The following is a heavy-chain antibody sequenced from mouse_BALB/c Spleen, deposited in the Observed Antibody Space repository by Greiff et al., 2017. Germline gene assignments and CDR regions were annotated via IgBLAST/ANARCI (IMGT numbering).Heavy chain of an antibody. J-gene: IGHJ1*01. CDR3: TGIYYDWYFDV. V-gene: IGHV5-6-4*01. D-gene: IGHD2-1*01. CDR1: GFTFSSYT. Sequence: EVHLVESGGGLVKPGGSLKLSCAASGFTFSSYTMSWVRQTPEKRLEWVATISSGGSYTYYPDSVKGRFTISRDNAKNTLYLQMSSLKSEDTAMYYCTGIYYDWYFDVWGAGTTVTVSS. CDR2: ISSGGSYT.